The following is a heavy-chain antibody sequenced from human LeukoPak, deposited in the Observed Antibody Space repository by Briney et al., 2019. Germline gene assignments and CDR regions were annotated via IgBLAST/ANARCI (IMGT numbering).Heavy chain of an antibody. CDR2: IKEDGSEK. V-gene: IGHV3-7*01. J-gene: IGHJ3*02. Sequence: QSGGSLRLSCGASGFIFRSYWMNWVRQAPGKGLEWVANIKEDGSEKNYVASVKGRFTISRDNGKKSLFLQLNGLTPDDTAVYFCARESGGVGAFDIWGQGTMVTVSS. CDR3: ARESGGVGAFDI. CDR1: GFIFRSYW. D-gene: IGHD1-26*01.